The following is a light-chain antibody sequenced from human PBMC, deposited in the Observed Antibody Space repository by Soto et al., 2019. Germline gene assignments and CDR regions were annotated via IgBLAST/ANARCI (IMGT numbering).Light chain of an antibody. J-gene: IGKJ4*01. CDR1: QGISSY. CDR2: AAS. CDR3: QQYYSYPLT. Sequence: AIRMTQSPSSFSASTGDRVTITCRASQGISSYLAWYQQKPGKAPKLLIYAASTLQSGVPSRFSGSGSWTDFTLTISCLQSEYFATYYCQQYYSYPLTFGGGTNVNIK. V-gene: IGKV1-8*01.